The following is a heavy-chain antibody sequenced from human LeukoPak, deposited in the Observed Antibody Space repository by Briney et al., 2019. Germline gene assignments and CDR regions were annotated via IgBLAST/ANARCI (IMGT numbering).Heavy chain of an antibody. J-gene: IGHJ3*02. Sequence: ASVKVSCKASGYTFTSYYMHWVRQAPGQGLEWMGWINPNSGGTNYAQKFQGRVTMTRDTSISTAYMELSRLRSDDTAVYYCASGGITMIVVVMHDAFDIWGQGTMVTVSS. CDR2: INPNSGGT. D-gene: IGHD3-22*01. CDR1: GYTFTSYY. CDR3: ASGGITMIVVVMHDAFDI. V-gene: IGHV1-2*02.